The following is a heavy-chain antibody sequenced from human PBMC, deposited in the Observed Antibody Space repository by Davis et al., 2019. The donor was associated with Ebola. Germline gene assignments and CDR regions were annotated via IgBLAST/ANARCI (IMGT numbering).Heavy chain of an antibody. J-gene: IGHJ4*02. D-gene: IGHD6-19*01. V-gene: IGHV4-34*01. Sequence: GSLRLSCAVYGGSFSGYYWSWIRQPPGKGLEWIGEINHSGSTNYNPSLKSRVTISVDTSKNQFSLKLSSVTAADTAVYYCARESSGWYGIADYWGQGTLVTVSS. CDR3: ARESSGWYGIADY. CDR2: INHSGST. CDR1: GGSFSGYY.